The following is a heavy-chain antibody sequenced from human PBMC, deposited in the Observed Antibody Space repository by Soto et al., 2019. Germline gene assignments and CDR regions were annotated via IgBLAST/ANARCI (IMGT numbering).Heavy chain of an antibody. D-gene: IGHD2-8*01. CDR1: GYTFTSYY. CDR3: ARGFLRMVRPRGRYGLDV. CDR2: INTRDGTV. Sequence: QVQLVQSGAEVKQPGASVTVSCKSSGYTFTSYYLFWVREAPGQGLEWMGVINTRDGTVTYAQSFQGRVTMASDTSTSTVDMELSSLRTEDTATYYCARGFLRMVRPRGRYGLDVWGQGTTVNVSS. J-gene: IGHJ6*02. V-gene: IGHV1-46*01.